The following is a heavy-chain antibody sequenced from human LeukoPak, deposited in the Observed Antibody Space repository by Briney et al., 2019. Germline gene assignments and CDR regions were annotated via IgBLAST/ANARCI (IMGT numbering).Heavy chain of an antibody. CDR2: INQDGTEK. CDR3: VKVAKYYYGSETYYFFEH. J-gene: IGHJ4*02. V-gene: IGHV3-7*01. D-gene: IGHD3-10*01. CDR1: GFTFTTYW. Sequence: GESLRLSCAASGFTFTTYWMSWVRQFPGKELEWVANINQDGTEKYYVDSVKGRFTISRDNAKNSLYLQMNSLRVEDTAIYYCVKVAKYYYGSETYYFFEHWGQGTPVTASS.